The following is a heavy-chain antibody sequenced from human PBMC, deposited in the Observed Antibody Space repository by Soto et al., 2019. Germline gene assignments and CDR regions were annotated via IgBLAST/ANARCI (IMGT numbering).Heavy chain of an antibody. V-gene: IGHV1-69*01. Sequence: QVQLVQSGAEVKKPGSSVKVSCKASGGTFSSYAISWVRQAPGQGLEWMGGIIPIFGTANYAQKFQGRVTITADESTSTAYRELSSLRSEDTAVDYCAREAAYSGSYGADAFDIWGQGTMVTVSS. D-gene: IGHD1-26*01. CDR3: AREAAYSGSYGADAFDI. CDR2: IIPIFGTA. J-gene: IGHJ3*02. CDR1: GGTFSSYA.